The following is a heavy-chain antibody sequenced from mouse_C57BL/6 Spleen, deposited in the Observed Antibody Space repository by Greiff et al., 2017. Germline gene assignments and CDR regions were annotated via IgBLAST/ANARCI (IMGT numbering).Heavy chain of an antibody. D-gene: IGHD3-2*02. CDR2: IWRGGST. CDR1: GFSITSYG. J-gene: IGHJ3*01. Sequence: VKLQESGPGLVQPSQSLSITCSVSGFSITSYGVHWVRQSPGKGLEWLGVIWRGGSTDYNAAFMSRLSITKVNSKSQVFFKMNILQADYSTIYYCAKTLDSSGYVAWFAYWGQGTLVTVSA. V-gene: IGHV2-5*01. CDR3: AKTLDSSGYVAWFAY.